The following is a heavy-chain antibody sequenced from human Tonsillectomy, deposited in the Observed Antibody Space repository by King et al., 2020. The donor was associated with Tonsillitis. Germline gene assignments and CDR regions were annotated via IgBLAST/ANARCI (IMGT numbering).Heavy chain of an antibody. Sequence: QLVQSGAEVKKPGSSVKVSCKASGGTFSSYAIIWVRQAPGQGLEWMGGSIPICGTANYAQKFQGRVTITADKSTSTAYMELSSLRSEDTAVYYCARDYGYKYYFDYWGQGTLVTVSS. V-gene: IGHV1-69*06. CDR3: ARDYGYKYYFDY. J-gene: IGHJ4*02. CDR2: SIPICGTA. D-gene: IGHD5-24*01. CDR1: GGTFSSYA.